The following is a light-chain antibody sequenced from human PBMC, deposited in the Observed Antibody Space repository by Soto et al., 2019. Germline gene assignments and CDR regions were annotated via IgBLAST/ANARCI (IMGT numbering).Light chain of an antibody. J-gene: IGLJ1*01. CDR1: SSDIGGYNY. Sequence: QSVLTQPASVSGSPGQSITISCTGTSSDIGGYNYVSWYQQHPGKVPKLIIFEVSTRPSGVSNRFSGSKSGNTASLTISGLQAEDEADYYCSSYTSSSTGVFGTGTKVTVL. CDR2: EVS. V-gene: IGLV2-14*01. CDR3: SSYTSSSTGV.